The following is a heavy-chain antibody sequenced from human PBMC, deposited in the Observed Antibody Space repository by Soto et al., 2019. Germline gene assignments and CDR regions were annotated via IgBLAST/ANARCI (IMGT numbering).Heavy chain of an antibody. D-gene: IGHD3-3*01. CDR2: ISGSGGST. CDR3: AKDPITIFGVVEGFDY. J-gene: IGHJ4*02. CDR1: GFTFSSYA. V-gene: IGHV3-23*01. Sequence: GGSLRLSCAASGFTFSSYAMSWVRQAPGKGLEWVSAISGSGGSTYYADSVKGRFTISRDNSKNTLYLQMNSLRAEDTAVYYCAKDPITIFGVVEGFDYWGQGTLVTVSS.